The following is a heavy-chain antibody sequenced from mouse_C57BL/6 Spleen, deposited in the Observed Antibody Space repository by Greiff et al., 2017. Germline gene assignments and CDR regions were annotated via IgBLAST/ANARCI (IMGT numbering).Heavy chain of an antibody. D-gene: IGHD1-1*01. CDR1: GYAFSSSW. J-gene: IGHJ1*03. CDR2: IYPGDGDT. Sequence: VQLVESGPELVKPGASVKISCKASGYAFSSSWMNWVKQRPGKGLEWIGRIYPGDGDTNYNGKFKGKATLTADKSSSTAYMQLSSLTSEDSAVYFCARERDYYGSSEYWYFDVWGTGTTVTVSS. V-gene: IGHV1-82*01. CDR3: ARERDYYGSSEYWYFDV.